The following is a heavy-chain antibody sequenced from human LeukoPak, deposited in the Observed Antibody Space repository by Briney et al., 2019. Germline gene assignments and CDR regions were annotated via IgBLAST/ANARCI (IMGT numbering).Heavy chain of an antibody. CDR1: GFTFSSYA. CDR2: ISGSGGST. V-gene: IGHV3-23*01. CDR3: ARGRAIFGVVTNPYYFDY. J-gene: IGHJ4*02. D-gene: IGHD3-3*01. Sequence: GGSLRLSCAASGFTFSSYAMSWVRQAPGKGLEWVSAISGSGGSTYYADSVKGRFTISRDNAKNSVYLQMNSLRAEDTAVYYCARGRAIFGVVTNPYYFDYWGQGTLVTVSS.